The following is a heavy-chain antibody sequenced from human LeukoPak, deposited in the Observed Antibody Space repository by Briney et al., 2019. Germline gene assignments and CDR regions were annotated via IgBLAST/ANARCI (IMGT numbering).Heavy chain of an antibody. J-gene: IGHJ4*02. V-gene: IGHV5-51*01. CDR3: ARQVEGQQRVSSYDY. D-gene: IGHD6-13*01. CDR2: IYPGDSDT. CDR1: GYSFTSYW. Sequence: GESLKISCKGSGYSFTSYWIGWVRQLPGKGLEWMGIIYPGDSDTRYSPSFQGQVTISADKSISTAYLQWSSLKASDTAMYYCARQVEGQQRVSSYDYWGQGTLVTVSS.